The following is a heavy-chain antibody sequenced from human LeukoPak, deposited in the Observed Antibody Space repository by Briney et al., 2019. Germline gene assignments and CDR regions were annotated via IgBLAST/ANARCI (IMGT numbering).Heavy chain of an antibody. CDR3: TTDRVEWPPAAIKLGGYYFDY. CDR1: GFTFSSYW. D-gene: IGHD2-2*02. J-gene: IGHJ4*02. CDR2: INSDGSST. V-gene: IGHV3-74*01. Sequence: PGGSLRLSCAASGFTFSSYWMHWVRHAPGKGLVWVSRINSDGSSTSYADSVKGRFTISRDNAKNTLYLQMNSLRAEDTAVYYCTTDRVEWPPAAIKLGGYYFDYWGQGTLVTVSS.